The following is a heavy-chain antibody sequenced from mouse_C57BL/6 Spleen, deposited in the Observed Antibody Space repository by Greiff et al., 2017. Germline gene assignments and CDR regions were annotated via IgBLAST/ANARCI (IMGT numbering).Heavy chain of an antibody. CDR1: GFTFSDYG. J-gene: IGHJ3*01. CDR2: ISNLAYSI. Sequence: VMLVESGGGLVQPGGSLKLSCAASGFTFSDYGMAWVRQAPRKGPEWVAFISNLAYSIYYADTVTGRFTISRENAKNTLYLEMSSLRSKDTAMYYCAQLTGTRGCAYWGQGTLVTVSA. D-gene: IGHD4-1*01. CDR3: AQLTGTRGCAY. V-gene: IGHV5-15*04.